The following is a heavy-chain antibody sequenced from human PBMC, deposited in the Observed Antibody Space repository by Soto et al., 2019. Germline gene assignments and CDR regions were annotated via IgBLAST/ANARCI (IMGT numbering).Heavy chain of an antibody. CDR2: IVASGGIT. Sequence: EVQLLESGGGLAQPGGSLRLSVAASGFTFSTYPMSWVGQAPGQGREGVSGIVASGGITYYADSVKGRFTISRDNSKNTLYLQMNSLRAEDTAVYYCAKNSAATIRVGYDYWGQGTLVTVSS. CDR3: AKNSAATIRVGYDY. CDR1: GFTFSTYP. J-gene: IGHJ4*02. V-gene: IGHV3-23*01. D-gene: IGHD5-12*01.